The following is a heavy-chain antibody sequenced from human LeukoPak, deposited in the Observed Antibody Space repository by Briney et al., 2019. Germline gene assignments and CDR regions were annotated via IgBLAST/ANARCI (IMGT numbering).Heavy chain of an antibody. CDR3: ARGRGSHHY. Sequence: SETLSLTCSVSGDSISNYHWSWIRQPPGKGLEWIGEINHSGSTNYNPSLKSRVTISVDTSKNQFSLKLSSVTAADTAVYYCARGRGSHHYWGQGTLVTVSS. D-gene: IGHD3-16*01. V-gene: IGHV4-34*01. CDR1: GDSISNYH. CDR2: INHSGST. J-gene: IGHJ4*02.